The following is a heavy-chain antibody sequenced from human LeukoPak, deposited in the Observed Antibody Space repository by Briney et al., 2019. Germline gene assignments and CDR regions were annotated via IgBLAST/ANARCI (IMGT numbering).Heavy chain of an antibody. CDR1: GFTFSNAW. D-gene: IGHD4-17*01. Sequence: PGGSLRLSCAASGFTFSNAWMSWVRQAPGKGLEWVSILYSGGTTYYADSVKGRFTISRDNSKNTLYLQMNSLRVEDTAVYYCARAPTVTTNFDCWGQGTLVTVSS. V-gene: IGHV3-66*01. CDR3: ARAPTVTTNFDC. CDR2: LYSGGTT. J-gene: IGHJ4*02.